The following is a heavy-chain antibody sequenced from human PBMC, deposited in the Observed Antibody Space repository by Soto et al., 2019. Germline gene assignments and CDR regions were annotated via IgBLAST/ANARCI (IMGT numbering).Heavy chain of an antibody. J-gene: IGHJ4*02. CDR3: ARSLRATSPLTF. Sequence: VQLMDSGGGLVKPGGSLRLSCEASGFTFSDYHMSWIRQAPGKGLEWVALISETGSHTAYAESVQGRFTISRDNARPAVVLQMNSLRSEDTAVYFCARSLRATSPLTFWGQGTPVTVSS. CDR2: ISETGSHT. CDR1: GFTFSDYH. V-gene: IGHV3-11*06. D-gene: IGHD7-27*01.